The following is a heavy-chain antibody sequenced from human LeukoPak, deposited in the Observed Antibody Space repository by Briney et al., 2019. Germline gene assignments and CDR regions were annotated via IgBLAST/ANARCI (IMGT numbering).Heavy chain of an antibody. CDR1: GYTLTELS. CDR2: FDPEDGET. Sequence: ASVKVSCKVSGYTLTELSMHWVRQAPGKGLEGMGGFDPEDGETIYAQKFQGRVPMTEDTSTDTAYMELSSLRSEDTAVYYCATDPDGSSWPDYWGQGTLVTVSS. V-gene: IGHV1-24*01. J-gene: IGHJ4*02. CDR3: ATDPDGSSWPDY. D-gene: IGHD6-13*01.